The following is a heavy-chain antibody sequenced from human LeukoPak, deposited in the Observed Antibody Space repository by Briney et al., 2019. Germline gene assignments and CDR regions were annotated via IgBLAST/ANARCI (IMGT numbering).Heavy chain of an antibody. Sequence: GGSLRLSCVASGFTFSSYAMSWVRQAPGKGLDWVSAISGSGVTTHYAGSVKGRFSISRDNSKNTLYLQMNSLRAEDTALYYCAKKVVVGATSPYSDFQDWGQGTLITVSS. CDR1: GFTFSSYA. CDR2: ISGSGVTT. J-gene: IGHJ1*01. CDR3: AKKVVVGATSPYSDFQD. D-gene: IGHD1-26*01. V-gene: IGHV3-23*01.